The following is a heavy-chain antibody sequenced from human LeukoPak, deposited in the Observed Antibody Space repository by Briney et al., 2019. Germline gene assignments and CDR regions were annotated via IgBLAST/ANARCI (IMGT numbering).Heavy chain of an antibody. CDR1: GGTFTSYA. J-gene: IGHJ5*02. Sequence: SVKVSCKASGGTFTSYAISWVRQAPGQGLEWMGGIFPIFGTANYAQKFQSRVTITTDESTSTAYMELSSLRSEDTAVYYCARARDIVVVPAAIRNSWFDPWGQGTLVTVSS. D-gene: IGHD2-2*02. CDR2: IFPIFGTA. CDR3: ARARDIVVVPAAIRNSWFDP. V-gene: IGHV1-69*05.